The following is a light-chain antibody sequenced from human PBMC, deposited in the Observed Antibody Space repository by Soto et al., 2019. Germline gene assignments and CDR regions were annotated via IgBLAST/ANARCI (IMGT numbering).Light chain of an antibody. V-gene: IGKV3-20*01. CDR2: GAS. Sequence: EIVLTQSPGTLSLSPGERATLSCRASQSVSSSYLAWYQQKPGQAPRLLIFGASSRATGTPDRFSGSESGTDFTLTITRLEPEDFSVYYCQQYGDSRTFGQGTKLESK. CDR1: QSVSSSY. CDR3: QQYGDSRT. J-gene: IGKJ2*01.